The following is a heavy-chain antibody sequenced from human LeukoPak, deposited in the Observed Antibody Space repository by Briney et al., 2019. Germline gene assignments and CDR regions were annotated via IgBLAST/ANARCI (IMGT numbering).Heavy chain of an antibody. CDR1: GGSLTGYY. V-gene: IGHV4-34*01. CDR2: INRDGSS. J-gene: IGHJ4*02. D-gene: IGHD3-10*01. Sequence: SETLSLTCDVSGGSLTGYYWGWVRQPPGKGLEWIGEINRDGSSYNNPSLKSRVTISIDTSKNQFSLRLSSVTAADTGVYYCARSNSYGPGTHYLHHWGQGTLVTVSS. CDR3: ARSNSYGPGTHYLHH.